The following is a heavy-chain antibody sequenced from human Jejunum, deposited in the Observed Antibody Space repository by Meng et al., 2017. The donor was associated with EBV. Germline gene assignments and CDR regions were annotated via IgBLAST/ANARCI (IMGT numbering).Heavy chain of an antibody. Sequence: QGQRQESGPGLVKPSETLSLTCTVSGGSVSSGTYYWTWIRQPPGKGLEWIGYIYNSGSTNYNPSLKSRVTISLDTSKNQFSLKLSSVTAADTAMYYCARNWNFWGQGTLVTVSS. CDR3: ARNWNF. CDR2: IYNSGST. J-gene: IGHJ4*02. CDR1: GGSVSSGTYY. D-gene: IGHD1-1*01. V-gene: IGHV4-61*01.